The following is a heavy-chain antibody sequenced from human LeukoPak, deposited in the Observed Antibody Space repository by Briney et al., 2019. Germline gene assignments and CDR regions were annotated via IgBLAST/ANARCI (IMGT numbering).Heavy chain of an antibody. D-gene: IGHD6-13*01. V-gene: IGHV3-30*18. CDR2: ISYDGSNK. J-gene: IGHJ1*01. CDR1: GFTFSSYG. CDR3: AKEVDSSWYKYFQH. Sequence: GGSLRLSCAASGFTFSSYGMHWVRQAPGKGLEWVAVISYDGSNKYYADSVKGRFTISRDNSKNTLYLQMNSLRAEDTAVYYCAKEVDSSWYKYFQHWGQGTLVTVSS.